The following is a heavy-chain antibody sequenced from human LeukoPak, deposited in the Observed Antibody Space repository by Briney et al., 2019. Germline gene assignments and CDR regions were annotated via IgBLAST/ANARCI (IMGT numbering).Heavy chain of an antibody. CDR1: GCTVSSNY. CDR2: IYSTGTT. V-gene: IGHV3-53*01. J-gene: IGHJ5*02. Sequence: GGSLRLSCAASGCTVSSNYMSWVREAPGKGLEGVSVIYSTGTTFYADSVKGRFTISRDNSKNTLSLQMNSLRAEDTAVYYCARDNWFDAWGQGTLVTVSS. CDR3: ARDNWFDA.